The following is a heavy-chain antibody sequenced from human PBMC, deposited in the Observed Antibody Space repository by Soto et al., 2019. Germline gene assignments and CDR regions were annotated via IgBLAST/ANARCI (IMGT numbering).Heavy chain of an antibody. J-gene: IGHJ6*02. V-gene: IGHV3-53*01. CDR3: AGRVGAINYGMDV. D-gene: IGHD1-26*01. Sequence: EVQLVESGGGLIQPGGSLRLSCAASEFTVSSNYMNWVRQAPGKGLECVSTIYSGGSTYYADSVKGRFTISRDNSKNTLYLQMNTLRADNTAVYYCAGRVGAINYGMDVWGHGTTVTVSS. CDR2: IYSGGST. CDR1: EFTVSSNY.